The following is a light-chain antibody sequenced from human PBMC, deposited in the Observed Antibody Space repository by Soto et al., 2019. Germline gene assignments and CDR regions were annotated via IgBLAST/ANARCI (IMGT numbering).Light chain of an antibody. CDR1: QGIGNA. CDR3: QQYDSFPIT. Sequence: IQMTQSPSSLSASVGDRVTISCRASQGIGNALGWYQQKPGKAPRLLIYDASNLETGVPSRFSGSGSGTDFTVTISSLQPEDIATYYCQQYDSFPITFGQGTRLEIK. J-gene: IGKJ5*01. CDR2: DAS. V-gene: IGKV1-33*01.